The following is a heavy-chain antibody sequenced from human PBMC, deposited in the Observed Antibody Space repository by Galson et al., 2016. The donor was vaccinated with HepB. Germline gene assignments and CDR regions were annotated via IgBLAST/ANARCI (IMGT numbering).Heavy chain of an antibody. V-gene: IGHV1-2*06. CDR3: ASSGYYSNLNY. J-gene: IGHJ4*02. CDR2: VNPSRGRT. D-gene: IGHD3-22*01. Sequence: SVKVSCKASGNTFTGDYLHWVRQAPGQGIEWMGRVNPSRGRTIYAHNFQGRVTMTRATYIGTADMELSRLRSDDTAFYYCASSGYYSNLNYWGQGTLVTVS. CDR1: GNTFTGDY.